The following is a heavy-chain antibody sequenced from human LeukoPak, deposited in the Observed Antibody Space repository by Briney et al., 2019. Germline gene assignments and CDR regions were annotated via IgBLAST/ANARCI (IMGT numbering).Heavy chain of an antibody. D-gene: IGHD6-6*01. J-gene: IGHJ3*02. Sequence: PAGSLRLSCAASGFTFSSYEMNWVRQAPRKGLDWVSYISISGSTIYYADSVKGRFTISRDNAKNSLYLQMNSLRVEDTAVYYCAREGLWGAARDAFDIWGQGTMVTVSS. CDR1: GFTFSSYE. CDR2: ISISGSTI. V-gene: IGHV3-48*03. CDR3: AREGLWGAARDAFDI.